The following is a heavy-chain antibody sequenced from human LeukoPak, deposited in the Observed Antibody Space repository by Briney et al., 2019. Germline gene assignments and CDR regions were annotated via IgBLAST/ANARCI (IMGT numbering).Heavy chain of an antibody. J-gene: IGHJ4*02. V-gene: IGHV4-34*01. Sequence: SETLSLTCAVYGGSFSGYYWSWIRQPPGKGLEWIGEINHSGSTNYNPSLKSRVTISVDTSKNQFSLKLSSVTAADTAVYYCAREPDTAMVTVDYWGQGTLVTVSS. CDR2: INHSGST. CDR3: AREPDTAMVTVDY. D-gene: IGHD5-18*01. CDR1: GGSFSGYY.